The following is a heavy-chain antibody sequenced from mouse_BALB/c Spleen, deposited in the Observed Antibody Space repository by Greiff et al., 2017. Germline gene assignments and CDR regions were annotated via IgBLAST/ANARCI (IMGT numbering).Heavy chain of an antibody. D-gene: IGHD1-1*01. CDR1: GFSLTGYG. V-gene: IGHV2-6-7*01. CDR2: IWGDGST. CDR3: ARDIYYYGSSYGFAY. J-gene: IGHJ3*01. Sequence: VQLQESGPGLVAPSQSLSITCTVSGFSLTGYGVNWVRQPPGKGLEWLGMIWGDGSTDYNSALKSRLSISKDNSKSQVFLKMNSLQTDDTARYYCARDIYYYGSSYGFAYWGQGTLVTVSA.